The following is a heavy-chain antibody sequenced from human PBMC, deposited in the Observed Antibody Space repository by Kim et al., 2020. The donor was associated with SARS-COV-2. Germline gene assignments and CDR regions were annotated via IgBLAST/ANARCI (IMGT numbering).Heavy chain of an antibody. Sequence: SETLSLTCTVSGGSISSYSWSWIRQPPGKGLEWIGYIYYSGSTNYNPSLKSRVTISADTSKNQFSLKLSSVTAADTAVYYCARGGGSYPIASWGERTL. V-gene: IGHV4-59*08. D-gene: IGHD1-26*01. CDR1: GGSISSYS. J-gene: IGHJ4*02. CDR2: IYYSGST. CDR3: ARGGGSYPIAS.